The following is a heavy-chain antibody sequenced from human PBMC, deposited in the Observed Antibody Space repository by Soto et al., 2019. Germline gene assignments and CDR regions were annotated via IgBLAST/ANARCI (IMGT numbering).Heavy chain of an antibody. CDR3: SGSSGYRGSFDY. V-gene: IGHV1-69*13. CDR1: VGTFSSYA. CDR2: IIPIFGTA. J-gene: IGHJ4*02. D-gene: IGHD6-19*01. Sequence: SVKVSCKASVGTFSSYAISWVRQAPGQGLEWMGGIIPIFGTANYAQKFQGRVTITADESTSTAYMELSSLRSEDTAVYYCSGSSGYRGSFDYWGQGTLVTVSS.